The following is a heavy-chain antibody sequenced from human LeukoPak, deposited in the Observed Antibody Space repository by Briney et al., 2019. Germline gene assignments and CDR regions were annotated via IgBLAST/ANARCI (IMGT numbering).Heavy chain of an antibody. V-gene: IGHV3-23*01. CDR2: ISGSDGSS. CDR3: AKDQALLWF. Sequence: PGGSLRLSCAASGFTFSSYAMSWVRQAPGKGLEWVSSISGSDGSSHYADFVKGRFTISRDNSKNTLHLQMNSLRAEDTAVYYCAKDQALLWFGGQGTLVTVSS. J-gene: IGHJ1*01. CDR1: GFTFSSYA. D-gene: IGHD3-10*01.